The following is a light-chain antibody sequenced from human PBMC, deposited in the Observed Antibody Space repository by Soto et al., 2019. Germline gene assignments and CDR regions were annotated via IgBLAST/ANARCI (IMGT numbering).Light chain of an antibody. V-gene: IGKV3-15*01. CDR3: QQYNNWHIT. CDR2: GAS. J-gene: IGKJ5*01. Sequence: EIGMTQSPATLSVSPGERATLSCRASQSVSSSLAWYQQKPGQAPRLRIYGASTRATGIPARFSGSGSGTEFTLTISSLQSEDFAVYYCQQYNNWHITFGQGTRLEI. CDR1: QSVSSS.